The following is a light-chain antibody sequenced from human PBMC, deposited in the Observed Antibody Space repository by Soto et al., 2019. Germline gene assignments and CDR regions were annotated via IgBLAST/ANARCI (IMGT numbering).Light chain of an antibody. V-gene: IGKV1-5*03. CDR3: QQYNSYPYT. J-gene: IGKJ2*01. CDR2: KAS. Sequence: DLQMTQSPSTLSASVGDRVTITCRTSQSISSWLAWYQQKPGKAPKILIYKASSLESGIPSRFSGSGSGTEFILTISSLQHNDFVPYDCQQYNSYPYTFGQGTKLEIK. CDR1: QSISSW.